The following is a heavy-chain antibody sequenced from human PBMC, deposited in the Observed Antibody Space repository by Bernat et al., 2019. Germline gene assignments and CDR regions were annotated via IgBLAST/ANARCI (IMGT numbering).Heavy chain of an antibody. CDR3: ARLALHSSGWPRVPDY. CDR2: IYYSGST. D-gene: IGHD6-19*01. V-gene: IGHV4-39*01. Sequence: QLQLQESGPGLVKPSETLSLTCTVSGGSISSSSYYWGWIRQPPGKGLGWIGSIYYSGSTYYNPSLKSRVTISVDTSKNQFSLKLSSVTAADTAVYYCARLALHSSGWPRVPDYWGQGTLVTVSS. J-gene: IGHJ4*02. CDR1: GGSISSSSYY.